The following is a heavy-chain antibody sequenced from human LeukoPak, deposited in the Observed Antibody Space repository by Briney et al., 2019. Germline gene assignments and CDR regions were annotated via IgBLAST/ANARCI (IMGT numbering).Heavy chain of an antibody. CDR2: ISSSGSSI. V-gene: IGHV3-48*03. Sequence: QPGGSLRLSCVASGFTFSSHEMNWVRQPPGKGLEWVASISSSGSSIRYADSVKGRFTVSRDNAKNTLYLQMNSLRAEDTSVYYCARAFDYWGQGALVTVSS. J-gene: IGHJ4*02. CDR1: GFTFSSHE. CDR3: ARAFDY.